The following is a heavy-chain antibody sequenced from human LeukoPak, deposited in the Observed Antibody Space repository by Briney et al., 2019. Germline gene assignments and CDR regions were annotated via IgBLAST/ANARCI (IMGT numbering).Heavy chain of an antibody. J-gene: IGHJ3*02. D-gene: IGHD6-19*01. V-gene: IGHV1-58*01. Sequence: SVKVSCKASGFTFTSSAVQWVRQARGQRLEWIGWIVVGSDNTNYAQKFQDRVTFTRDMSTSTAYMDLSSLRPEDTAVYYCAAERLASSGWYFAFDIWGQGTMVTVSS. CDR1: GFTFTSSA. CDR2: IVVGSDNT. CDR3: AAERLASSGWYFAFDI.